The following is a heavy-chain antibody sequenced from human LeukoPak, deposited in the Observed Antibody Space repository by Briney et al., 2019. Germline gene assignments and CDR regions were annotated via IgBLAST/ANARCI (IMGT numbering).Heavy chain of an antibody. D-gene: IGHD2-15*01. CDR3: ARDGRIKRSPQSKNWFDP. J-gene: IGHJ5*02. Sequence: EASVKVSCKASGGTFSSYAISWVRQAPGQGLEWMGWINTNTGNPTYAQGFTGRFVFSLDTSVSTAYLQISSLKAEDAAVYYCARDGRIKRSPQSKNWFDPWGQGTLVTVSS. CDR2: INTNTGNP. V-gene: IGHV7-4-1*02. CDR1: GGTFSSYA.